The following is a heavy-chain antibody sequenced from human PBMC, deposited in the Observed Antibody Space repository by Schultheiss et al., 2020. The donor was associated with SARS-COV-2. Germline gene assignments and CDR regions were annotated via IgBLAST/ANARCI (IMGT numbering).Heavy chain of an antibody. CDR1: GGSISSSNW. D-gene: IGHD6-19*01. CDR3: ARGGWYYYYGMDV. J-gene: IGHJ6*02. CDR2: IYHSGST. Sequence: SETLSLTCAVSGGSISSSNWWSWVRQPPGKGLEWIGEIYHSGSTNYNPSLKSRVTISVDTSKNQFSLRLSSVTAADTAVYYCARGGWYYYYGMDVWGQGTTVTVSS. V-gene: IGHV4-4*02.